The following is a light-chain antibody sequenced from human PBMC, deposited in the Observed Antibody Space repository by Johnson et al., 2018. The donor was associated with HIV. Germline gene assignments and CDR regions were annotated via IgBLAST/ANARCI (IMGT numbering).Light chain of an antibody. CDR3: GTWDSYLTAGV. J-gene: IGLJ1*01. CDR1: YSNIGSNY. CDR2: DND. V-gene: IGLV1-51*01. Sequence: QSVLTQPPSVSAAPGQTVTISCSGSYSNIGSNYVSWYQQLPGTAPKLLIYDNDKRPCGISDRFSASKSGTSATLGITGLQPGDEADYDCGTWDSYLTAGVFGSGTRVTVL.